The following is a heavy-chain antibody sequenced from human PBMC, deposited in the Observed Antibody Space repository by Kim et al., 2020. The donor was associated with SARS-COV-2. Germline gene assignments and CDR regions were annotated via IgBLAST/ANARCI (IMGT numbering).Heavy chain of an antibody. D-gene: IGHD3-22*01. CDR1: GSSVSGTGHF. CDR2: VYVSGAA. Sequence: SETLSLTCSVSGSSVSGTGHFWSWVRQPLGKGLEWIGRVYVSGAARYNSSLRSRVTISLDKTKNHISLNLESVTVADTAVYYCTRSPGAFDTSGYYIPRAFDIWGQGSMVIVSP. V-gene: IGHV4-61*03. J-gene: IGHJ3*02. CDR3: TRSPGAFDTSGYYIPRAFDI.